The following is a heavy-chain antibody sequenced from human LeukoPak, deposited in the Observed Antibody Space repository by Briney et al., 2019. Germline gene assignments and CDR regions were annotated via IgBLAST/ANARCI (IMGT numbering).Heavy chain of an antibody. CDR1: GYSISGDYY. J-gene: IGHJ2*01. Sequence: SETLSLTCSVSGYSISGDYYWGWIRQPPGKGLEWIGSIHHSGDTYFNSSLKSRITMSVDTSKRQFSLKISSVTAADTAVYYCARQGGAAAWYFDLWGRGTLVTVSS. CDR3: ARQGGAAAWYFDL. D-gene: IGHD6-13*01. V-gene: IGHV4-38-2*02. CDR2: IHHSGDT.